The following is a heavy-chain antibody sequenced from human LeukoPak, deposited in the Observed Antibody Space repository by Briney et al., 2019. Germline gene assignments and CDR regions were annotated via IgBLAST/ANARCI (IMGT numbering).Heavy chain of an antibody. D-gene: IGHD3-22*01. CDR3: ARFNCYYDRFDY. Sequence: GGSLRLSCAASGFIFSNYWMHWVRQAPGKGLVWVSRINSDGSSTSYADSVKGRFTISRDNAKNTLYLQMNSLRAEDTAVYYCARFNCYYDRFDYWGQGTLVTVSS. CDR1: GFIFSNYW. V-gene: IGHV3-74*01. CDR2: INSDGSST. J-gene: IGHJ4*02.